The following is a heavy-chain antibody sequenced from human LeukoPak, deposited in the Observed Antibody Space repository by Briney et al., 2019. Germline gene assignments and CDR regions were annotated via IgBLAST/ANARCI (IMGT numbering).Heavy chain of an antibody. D-gene: IGHD4-17*01. Sequence: SETLSLTCTVSGGSISSSSYYWGWIRQPPGKGLEWIGSIYYSGSTYYNPSPESRVTISVDTSKNQFSLKLSSVTAADTAVYYCARVGESGYGDYVRGWGQGTLVTVSS. CDR3: ARVGESGYGDYVRG. V-gene: IGHV4-39*01. CDR1: GGSISSSSYY. J-gene: IGHJ4*02. CDR2: IYYSGST.